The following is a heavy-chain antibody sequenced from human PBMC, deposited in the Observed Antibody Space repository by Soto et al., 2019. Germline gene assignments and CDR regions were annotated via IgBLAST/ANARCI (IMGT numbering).Heavy chain of an antibody. CDR1: KFAFRTYS. CDR2: ITYDGKQE. D-gene: IGHD3-16*02. Sequence: GGSLRLSCGASKFAFRTYSMHWVRQAPGKGLEWVAVITYDGKQEHYADSVKGRFTISRDNSAKTLYLQMSSLRPEDTAVYYCSREDREGRYYFLAVWGKGTSVTVSS. V-gene: IGHV3-30*03. J-gene: IGHJ6*03. CDR3: SREDREGRYYFLAV.